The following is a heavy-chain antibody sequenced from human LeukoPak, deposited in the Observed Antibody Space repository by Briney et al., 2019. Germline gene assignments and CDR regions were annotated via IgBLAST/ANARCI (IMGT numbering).Heavy chain of an antibody. CDR3: AKGLRFFPFLYYFDY. D-gene: IGHD3-3*01. Sequence: GGSLRLSCAASGCTFSSYAMSWVRQAPGKGLEWVSAISGSGRSTYYADSVKARFTISRDNSKNTLYLQMNSLRAEDTAVYYCAKGLRFFPFLYYFDYWGQGTLVTVSS. CDR1: GCTFSSYA. CDR2: ISGSGRST. V-gene: IGHV3-23*01. J-gene: IGHJ4*02.